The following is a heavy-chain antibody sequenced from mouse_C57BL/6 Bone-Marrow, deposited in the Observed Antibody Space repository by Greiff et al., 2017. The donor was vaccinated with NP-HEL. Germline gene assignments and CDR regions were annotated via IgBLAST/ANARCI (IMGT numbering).Heavy chain of an antibody. CDR3: TFYGNPVRD. CDR1: GFNIKDDY. J-gene: IGHJ2*01. Sequence: VQLQQSGAELVRPGDSVTLSCTASGFNIKDDYMHWVKQRPEQGLEWIGRIDPEDGDTEYAPSFQSQATMPADTSSNTAYLQRSSLTSEDTDVYYCTFYGNPVRDWGQGTTLTVAS. D-gene: IGHD2-1*01. CDR2: IDPEDGDT. V-gene: IGHV14-1*01.